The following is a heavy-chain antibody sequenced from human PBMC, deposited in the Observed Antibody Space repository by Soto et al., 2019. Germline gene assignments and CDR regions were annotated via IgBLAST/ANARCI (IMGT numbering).Heavy chain of an antibody. CDR2: ISGSGGST. CDR1: GFTFSSYA. J-gene: IGHJ6*03. V-gene: IGHV3-23*01. D-gene: IGHD6-13*01. Sequence: GGSLRLSCAASGFTFSSYAMSWVRQAPGKGLEWVSAISGSGGSTYYADSVKGRFTISRDNSKNTRYLQMNSLRAEDTAVYYCAKVSGYDPERGIAAAGGGWSMDYYYYYYMDVWGKGTTVTVSS. CDR3: AKVSGYDPERGIAAAGGGWSMDYYYYYYMDV.